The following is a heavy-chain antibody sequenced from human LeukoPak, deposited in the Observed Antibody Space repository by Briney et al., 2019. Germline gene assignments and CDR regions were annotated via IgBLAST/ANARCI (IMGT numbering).Heavy chain of an antibody. CDR1: GFTFSDYY. Sequence: GGSLRLSCAASGFTFSDYYMSWIRQAPGKGLEWVSYISSSGSTIYYADSVKGRLTISRDNAKNSLYLQMNSLRAEDTAVYYCASTDRDGYNFNYWGQGTLVTVSS. J-gene: IGHJ4*02. D-gene: IGHD5-24*01. CDR3: ASTDRDGYNFNY. CDR2: ISSSGSTI. V-gene: IGHV3-11*01.